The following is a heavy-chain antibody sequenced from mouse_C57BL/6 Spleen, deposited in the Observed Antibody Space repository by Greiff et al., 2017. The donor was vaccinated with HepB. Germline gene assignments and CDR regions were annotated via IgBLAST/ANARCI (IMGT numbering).Heavy chain of an antibody. CDR2: ISDGGSYT. D-gene: IGHD1-1*01. CDR3: ARDPYYYGSSYGYFDV. V-gene: IGHV5-4*01. Sequence: DVKLVESGGGLVKPGGSLKLSCAASGFTFSSYAMSWVRQTPEKRLEWVATISDGGSYTYYPDNVKGRFTLSIDNAKNNLYLQMSHLKSEDTAMYYCARDPYYYGSSYGYFDVWGTGTTVTVSS. CDR1: GFTFSSYA. J-gene: IGHJ1*03.